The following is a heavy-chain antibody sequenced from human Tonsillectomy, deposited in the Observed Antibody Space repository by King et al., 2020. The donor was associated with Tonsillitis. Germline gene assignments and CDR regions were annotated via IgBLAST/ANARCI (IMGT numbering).Heavy chain of an antibody. Sequence: QLQESGPGLVKPSETLSLICSVSGGTISSSTYYWGWIRQPPGKGLEWIGSIYYSGSTYYKPSLKSRVTISVDTSKNQFSLKLSSVTAADTAVYYCASWDGFLNYHYYYMDVWGKGTTVTVSS. D-gene: IGHD3-3*01. CDR2: IYYSGST. V-gene: IGHV4-39*01. J-gene: IGHJ6*03. CDR3: ASWDGFLNYHYYYMDV. CDR1: GGTISSSTYY.